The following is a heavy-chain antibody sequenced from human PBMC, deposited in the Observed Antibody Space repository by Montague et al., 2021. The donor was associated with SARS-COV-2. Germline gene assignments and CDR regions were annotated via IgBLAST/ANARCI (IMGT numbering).Heavy chain of an antibody. CDR2: TYYRSKWDS. V-gene: IGHV6-1*01. J-gene: IGHJ3*02. Sequence: CAISGDSVSSKSVAWNWIRQSPLRGLERMGRTYYRSKWDSDYAESVKRRLVITPDTSKNQVSLQLNSVIPEDTAVYFCASSGITLTGLDAFDIWGQGTMITVSS. CDR3: ASSGITLTGLDAFDI. CDR1: GDSVSSKSVA. D-gene: IGHD3-9*01.